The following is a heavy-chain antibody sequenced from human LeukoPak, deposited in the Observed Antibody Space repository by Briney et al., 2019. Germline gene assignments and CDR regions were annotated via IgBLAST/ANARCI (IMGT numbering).Heavy chain of an antibody. J-gene: IGHJ4*02. CDR1: GGTFSSYA. V-gene: IGHV1-69*06. CDR2: IIPIFGTA. Sequence: ASVKVPCKASGGTFSSYAISWVRQAPGQGLEWMGRIIPIFGTANYAQKFQGRVTITADKSTSTAYMELSSLRSEDTAVYYCARDEIIYGTSFDYWGQGTLVTVSS. CDR3: ARDEIIYGTSFDY. D-gene: IGHD2/OR15-2a*01.